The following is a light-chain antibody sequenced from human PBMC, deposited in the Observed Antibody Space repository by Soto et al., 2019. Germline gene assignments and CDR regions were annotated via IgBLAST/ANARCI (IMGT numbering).Light chain of an antibody. J-gene: IGKJ2*01. Sequence: EIVMTQSPASLSVSPGDGATLSCRASQTVASNLAWYQQKPGQDPRLLIHGASTRAAGVQARFSGSGSGTDFTLTISSLQSEDFAVYYCQQYHNWPPQYTFGQGTKLQIK. V-gene: IGKV3-15*01. CDR1: QTVASN. CDR2: GAS. CDR3: QQYHNWPPQYT.